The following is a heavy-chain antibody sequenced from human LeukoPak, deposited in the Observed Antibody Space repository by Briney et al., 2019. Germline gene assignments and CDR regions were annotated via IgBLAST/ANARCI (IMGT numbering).Heavy chain of an antibody. CDR2: ISGSGGST. D-gene: IGHD6-19*01. CDR1: WFTFWSFA. Sequence: GSLRLPCAAFWFTFWSFAMSWVRPAPGKGVGWVSAISGSGGSTYYADSVKGRFTISRDNSKNTLYLQMNSLRAEDTAVYYCAKELGRVAGWTQASIPLGYWGQGTLVTVSS. J-gene: IGHJ4*02. CDR3: AKELGRVAGWTQASIPLGY. V-gene: IGHV3-23*01.